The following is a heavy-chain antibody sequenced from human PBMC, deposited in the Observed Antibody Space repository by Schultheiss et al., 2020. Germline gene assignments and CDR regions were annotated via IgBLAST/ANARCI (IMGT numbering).Heavy chain of an antibody. J-gene: IGHJ6*02. CDR1: GGSFSGYY. CDR3: ARGGCSSTSCYVFGYGMDV. V-gene: IGHV3-23*01. CDR2: ISGRGGST. D-gene: IGHD2-2*01. Sequence: LSLTCAVYGGSFSGYYWSWIRQPPGKGLEWVSAISGRGGSTYYADSVKGRFTISRDNSKNTLYLQMNSLRAEDTAVYYCARGGCSSTSCYVFGYGMDVWGQGTLVTVSS.